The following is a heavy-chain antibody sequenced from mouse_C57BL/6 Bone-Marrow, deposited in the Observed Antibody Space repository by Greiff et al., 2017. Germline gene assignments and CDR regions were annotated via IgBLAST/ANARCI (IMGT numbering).Heavy chain of an antibody. CDR1: GYTFTSYG. Sequence: VQLQQSGAELARPGASVKLSCKASGYTFTSYGISWVKQSTGQGLEWIGEIYPRSGNTYYNEKFKGKATLTADKSSSTAYMQLRSLTSEDSAVSFCARLGPHYYGSSWYFDVWGTGTTVTVSS. CDR2: IYPRSGNT. J-gene: IGHJ1*03. D-gene: IGHD1-1*01. CDR3: ARLGPHYYGSSWYFDV. V-gene: IGHV1-81*01.